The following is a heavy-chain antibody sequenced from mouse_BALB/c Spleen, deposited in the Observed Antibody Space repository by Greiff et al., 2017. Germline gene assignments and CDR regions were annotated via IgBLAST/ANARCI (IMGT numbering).Heavy chain of an antibody. D-gene: IGHD2-4*01. J-gene: IGHJ3*01. V-gene: IGHV1S29*02. CDR3: ARGATMITTSFWFAY. CDR2: IYPYNGGT. Sequence: VQLKESGPELVKPGASVKISCKASGYTFTDYNMHWVKQSHGKSLEWIGYIYPYNGGTGYNQKFKSKATLTVDNSSSTAYMELRSLTSEDSAVYYCARGATMITTSFWFAYWGQGTLVTVSA. CDR1: GYTFTDYN.